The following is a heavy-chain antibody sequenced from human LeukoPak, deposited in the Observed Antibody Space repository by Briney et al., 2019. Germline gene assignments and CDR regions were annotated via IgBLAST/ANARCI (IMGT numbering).Heavy chain of an antibody. CDR3: AREDSKAYGSGSYYYFDY. CDR1: GGSISSGSYY. V-gene: IGHV4-61*02. J-gene: IGHJ4*02. Sequence: SETLSLTCTVSGGSISSGSYYWSWIRQPAGKGLEWIGRIYTSGSTNYNPSLKSRVTISVDTSKNQFSLKLSSVTAADTAVYYCAREDSKAYGSGSYYYFDYWGQGTLVTVSS. D-gene: IGHD3-10*01. CDR2: IYTSGST.